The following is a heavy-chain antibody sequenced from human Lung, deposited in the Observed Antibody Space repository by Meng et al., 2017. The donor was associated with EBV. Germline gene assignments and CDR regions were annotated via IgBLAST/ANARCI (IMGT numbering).Heavy chain of an antibody. J-gene: IGHJ4*01. Sequence: QGPLHQWGAGLLKPSETLSLTCGVSGRSFSSSYWSWIRQPPGKGLEWIGQINYSGITNYNPSLKSRVTISVDTSKNQFSLSLNSVTAADTAVYYCARGGTSSAPFDYWGRGTLVTVSS. CDR3: ARGGTSSAPFDY. CDR2: INYSGIT. D-gene: IGHD2-2*01. V-gene: IGHV4-34*01. CDR1: GRSFSSSY.